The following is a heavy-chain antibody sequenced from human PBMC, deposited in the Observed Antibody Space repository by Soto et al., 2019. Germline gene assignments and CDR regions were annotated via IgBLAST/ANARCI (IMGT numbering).Heavy chain of an antibody. J-gene: IGHJ3*02. CDR3: ARGVEEETGYSGSYYLVAFDI. V-gene: IGHV1-18*01. D-gene: IGHD1-26*01. Sequence: ASVKVSCKASGYTFTNYGITWVRQAPGQGLEWMGWISAYNGDTHYTQRLQGRVTMTTDTSTSTAYMELRGLTSDDTAVYYCARGVEEETGYSGSYYLVAFDIWGQGTMVTVSS. CDR2: ISAYNGDT. CDR1: GYTFTNYG.